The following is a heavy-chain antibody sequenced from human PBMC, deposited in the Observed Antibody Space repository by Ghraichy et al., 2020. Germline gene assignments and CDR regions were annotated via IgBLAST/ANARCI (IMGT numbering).Heavy chain of an antibody. Sequence: SVKVSCKASGGTFSSYAISWVRQAPGQGLEWMGGIIPIFGTANYAQKFQGRVTITADESTSTAYMELSSLRSEDTAVYYCAMGLRYGGSSRKMYNWFDPWGQGTLVTVSS. CDR1: GGTFSSYA. J-gene: IGHJ5*02. CDR2: IIPIFGTA. V-gene: IGHV1-69*13. D-gene: IGHD6-13*01. CDR3: AMGLRYGGSSRKMYNWFDP.